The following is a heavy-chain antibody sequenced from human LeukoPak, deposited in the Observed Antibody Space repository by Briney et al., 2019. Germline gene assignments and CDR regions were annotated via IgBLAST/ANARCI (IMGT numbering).Heavy chain of an antibody. V-gene: IGHV4-59*01. CDR3: ARVSWFPGTSYYYMDV. J-gene: IGHJ6*03. Sequence: KASETLSFTCTVSGGSISSYYWSWLRQPPGKGLEWIGYIYYSGTTNYNPSLKSRVTISVDTSKNQFSLKLSSVTAADTAVYYCARVSWFPGTSYYYMDVWGKGTTVTVSS. CDR1: GGSISSYY. D-gene: IGHD1-1*01. CDR2: IYYSGTT.